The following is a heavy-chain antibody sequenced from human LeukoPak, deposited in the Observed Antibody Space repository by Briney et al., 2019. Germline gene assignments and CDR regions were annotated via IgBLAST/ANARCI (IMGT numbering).Heavy chain of an antibody. D-gene: IGHD2-2*01. CDR1: GGPISRYY. Sequence: SETLSLTCAVSGGPISRYYWSWIRQPPGKGLEWLGYISYSGSTNYNPSLKSRVTISVDTSKNQFSLKLSSVTAADTAVYYCARDADTSSHFDYWGQGTLVTVSS. CDR3: ARDADTSSHFDY. J-gene: IGHJ4*02. CDR2: ISYSGST. V-gene: IGHV4-59*01.